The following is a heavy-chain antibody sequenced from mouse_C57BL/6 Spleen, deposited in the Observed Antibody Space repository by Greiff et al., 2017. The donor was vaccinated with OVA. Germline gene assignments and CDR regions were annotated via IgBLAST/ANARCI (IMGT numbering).Heavy chain of an antibody. CDR2: ITHSGET. CDR3: AGAPYDYYWYFDV. V-gene: IGHV12-3*01. J-gene: IGHJ1*03. Sequence: QVQLKESGPGLVKPSQSLFLTCSITGFPITSGYYWIWIRQSPGKPLEWMGYITHSGETFYNPSLQSPISITRETSKNQFFLQLNSVTTEDTAMYYCAGAPYDYYWYFDVWGTGTTVTVSS. CDR1: GFPITSGYY. D-gene: IGHD2-4*01.